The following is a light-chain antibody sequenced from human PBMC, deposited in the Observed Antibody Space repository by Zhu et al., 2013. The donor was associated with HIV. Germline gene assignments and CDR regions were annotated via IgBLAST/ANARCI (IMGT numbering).Light chain of an antibody. CDR1: SSNIGNNY. V-gene: IGLV1-51*01. Sequence: QSVLTQPPSVSAAPGQKVTISCSGSSSNIGNNYVSWYQQLPGKVPKLLIYDNNKRPSGIPDRFSGSKSGTSATLAITGLQTGDEGDYYCGTWDDSLNTVVFGGGTKLTVL. CDR2: DNN. CDR3: GTWDDSLNTVV. J-gene: IGLJ2*01.